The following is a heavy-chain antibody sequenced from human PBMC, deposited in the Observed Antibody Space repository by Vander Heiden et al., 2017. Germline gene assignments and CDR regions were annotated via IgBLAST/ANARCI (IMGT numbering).Heavy chain of an antibody. CDR3: GRDPNGNYVGAFDF. J-gene: IGHJ3*01. Sequence: EPGRGLVQPGGSLRLSCAASGFTFSNYALTWVRQAPGKGFEWVSSITSDGGTMYADSVKGRFTISRDNSKTTLYLQMMSLRGDDTAIYFCGRDPNGNYVGAFDFWGQGTMVTVSS. CDR2: ITSDGGT. D-gene: IGHD4-17*01. V-gene: IGHV3-23*01. CDR1: GFTFSNYA.